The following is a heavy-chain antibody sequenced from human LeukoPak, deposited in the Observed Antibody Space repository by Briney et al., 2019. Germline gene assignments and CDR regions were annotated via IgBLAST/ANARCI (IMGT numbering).Heavy chain of an antibody. D-gene: IGHD3-16*01. CDR1: GFSFSIYG. Sequence: GGSLRLSCEASGFSFSIYGMSWVRQAPGKGLEWGSGISGSGGNTYYAEALTGRFTVSRDNSKNTLYLQMNSLRAEDTALYYCAKGGLRGGTYNDDFWGQGTLVTVSS. CDR2: ISGSGGNT. V-gene: IGHV3-23*01. CDR3: AKGGLRGGTYNDDF. J-gene: IGHJ4*02.